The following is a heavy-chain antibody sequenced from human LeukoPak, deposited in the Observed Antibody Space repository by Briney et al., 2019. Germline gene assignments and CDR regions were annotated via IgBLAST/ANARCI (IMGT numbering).Heavy chain of an antibody. J-gene: IGHJ4*02. CDR1: GGSISSSHW. D-gene: IGHD2-15*01. Sequence: PSGTLSLTCTVSGGSISSSHWWTWVRQPPGKGLEWIGEIHHSGSTKDSPSLRSRVTISLDKSKNQFSLNLTSVTAADTAVYYCARGRCSGGSCYWDYYFDYWGQGTLVTVSS. CDR3: ARGRCSGGSCYWDYYFDY. V-gene: IGHV4-4*02. CDR2: IHHSGST.